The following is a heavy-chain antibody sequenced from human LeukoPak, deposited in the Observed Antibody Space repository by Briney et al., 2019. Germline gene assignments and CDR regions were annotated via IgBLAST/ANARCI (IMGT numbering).Heavy chain of an antibody. V-gene: IGHV4-39*01. CDR1: GGSISSSSYY. Sequence: SETLSLTCTVSGGSISSSSYYWGWIRQPPGKGLEWIGGIYYSGSTYYNPSLKSRVTISVDTSKNQFSLKLSSVTAADTAVYYCARGHPVLRFLEWLSFGWFDPWGQGTLVTVSS. D-gene: IGHD3-3*01. CDR2: IYYSGST. J-gene: IGHJ5*02. CDR3: ARGHPVLRFLEWLSFGWFDP.